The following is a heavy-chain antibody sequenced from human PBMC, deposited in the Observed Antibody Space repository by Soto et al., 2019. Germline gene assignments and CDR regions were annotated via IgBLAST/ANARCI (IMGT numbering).Heavy chain of an antibody. CDR2: ISSSSSYI. J-gene: IGHJ4*02. CDR3: ARASRSAAGTIGY. D-gene: IGHD6-13*01. CDR1: GFTFSSYS. V-gene: IGHV3-21*01. Sequence: EVQLVESGGGLVKPGGSLRLSCAASGFTFSSYSMNWVRQAPGKGLECVSSISSSSSYIYYADSVKGRFTISRDNAKNSLYLQMNSLRAENTAVYYCARASRSAAGTIGYWGQGTLVTVSS.